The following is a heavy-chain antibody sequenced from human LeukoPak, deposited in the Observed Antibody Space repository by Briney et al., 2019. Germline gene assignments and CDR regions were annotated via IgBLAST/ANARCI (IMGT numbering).Heavy chain of an antibody. CDR3: ARDCPEYYYDSSGNYPLY. Sequence: SVKVSCKASGGTFSSYAISWVRQAPGQGLEWMGRIIPIFGIANYAQKFRGRVTITADKSTSTAYMELSSLRSEDTAVYYCARDCPEYYYDSSGNYPLYWGQGTLVTVSS. CDR2: IIPIFGIA. J-gene: IGHJ4*02. D-gene: IGHD3-22*01. V-gene: IGHV1-69*04. CDR1: GGTFSSYA.